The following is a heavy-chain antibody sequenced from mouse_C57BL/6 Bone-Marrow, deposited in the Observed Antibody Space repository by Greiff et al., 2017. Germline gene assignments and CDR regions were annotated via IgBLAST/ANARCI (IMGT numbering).Heavy chain of an antibody. D-gene: IGHD2-3*01. CDR3: AREDGAWFAY. CDR2: ISDGGSYT. CDR1: GFTFSSYA. Sequence: EVQGVESGGGLVNPGGSLKLSCAASGFTFSSYAMSWVRQTPEKRLEWVATISDGGSYTYYPDNVKGRFTISRDNAKNNLYLQMSHLKSEDTAMYYCAREDGAWFAYWGQGTLVTVSA. V-gene: IGHV5-4*01. J-gene: IGHJ3*01.